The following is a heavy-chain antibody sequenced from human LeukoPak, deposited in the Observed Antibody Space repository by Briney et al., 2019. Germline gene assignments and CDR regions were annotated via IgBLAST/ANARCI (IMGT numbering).Heavy chain of an antibody. D-gene: IGHD6-6*01. CDR3: ARDIAARFDS. CDR2: INSYSGNT. J-gene: IGHJ4*02. Sequence: ASVTVSCKASGYPFPSYDISWVRQAPGQGLEWMGRINSYSGNTKYVQNLQGRVTMTTDTSTSTTYMELRSLRSDDTAVNYCARDIAARFDSWGQGTLVTVSS. CDR1: GYPFPSYD. V-gene: IGHV1-18*01.